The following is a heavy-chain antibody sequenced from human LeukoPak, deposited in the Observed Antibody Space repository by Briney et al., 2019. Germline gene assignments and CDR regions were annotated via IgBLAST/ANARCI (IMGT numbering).Heavy chain of an antibody. CDR3: AKGQYAAAL. V-gene: IGHV3-23*01. D-gene: IGHD4-11*01. CDR1: GFTFSNYA. CDR2: ISGSGGST. Sequence: GGSLRLSCAASGFTFSNYAMNWVRQAPGKGPEWVSAISGSGGSTYYADSVKGRFTISRDNSKNTLYLQMNSLRADDTAVYYCAKGQYAAALWGQGTLVTVSS. J-gene: IGHJ4*02.